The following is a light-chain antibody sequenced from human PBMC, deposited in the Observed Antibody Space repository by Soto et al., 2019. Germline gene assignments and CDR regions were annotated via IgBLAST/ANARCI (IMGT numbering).Light chain of an antibody. V-gene: IGKV2-28*01. CDR2: LVS. Sequence: DIVMTQTPLSLPVTPGEPAPISCRSSQSLLQTNGYNYLDWYLQKPGQSQHLLIYLVSNRASGVHDRFSGSGSGTDFTLKIRRVEAEDVGVYYCMQSLQTPWTFGQGTKVDIK. CDR3: MQSLQTPWT. CDR1: QSLLQTNGYNY. J-gene: IGKJ1*01.